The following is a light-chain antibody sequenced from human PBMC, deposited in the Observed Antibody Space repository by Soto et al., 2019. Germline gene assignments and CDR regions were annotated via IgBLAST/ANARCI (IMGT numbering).Light chain of an antibody. CDR1: SSDIGGYNY. J-gene: IGLJ2*01. Sequence: QSALTQPPSASGSPGQSVAISCTGTSSDIGGYNYVSWYQQHSGKAPKLIIYEVTWRPSGVPDRFSGSKSGSTASLTVSGLHAEDEADYYCASYAGNNVLFGGGTKLTVL. CDR2: EVT. CDR3: ASYAGNNVL. V-gene: IGLV2-8*01.